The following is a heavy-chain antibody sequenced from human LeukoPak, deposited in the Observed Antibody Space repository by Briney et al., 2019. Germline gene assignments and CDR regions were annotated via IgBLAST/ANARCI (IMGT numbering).Heavy chain of an antibody. CDR1: GFTVSSNY. J-gene: IGHJ4*02. D-gene: IGHD5-24*01. Sequence: GGSLRLSCAASGFTVSSNYMSWVRQAPGKGLEWVSIIYSGGTTYYADSVKGRFTISRDNSKNTLYLQMNSLRAEDTAVYYCARDAVTITQDAYYFDYWGQGTLVTVSS. V-gene: IGHV3-66*01. CDR3: ARDAVTITQDAYYFDY. CDR2: IYSGGTT.